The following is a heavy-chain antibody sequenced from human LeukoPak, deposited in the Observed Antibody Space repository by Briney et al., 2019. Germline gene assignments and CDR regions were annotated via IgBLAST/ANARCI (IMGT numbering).Heavy chain of an antibody. J-gene: IGHJ5*02. V-gene: IGHV1-18*04. CDR1: GDTFTGHY. CDR2: ISAYNGNT. Sequence: ASVKVSCKASGDTFTGHYMHWVRHAPGQGLEWMGWISAYNGNTNYAQKLQGRVTMTTDTSTSTAYMELRSLRSDDTAVYYCSRTIGGGYATRWFDPWGQGTLVTVSS. D-gene: IGHD3-22*01. CDR3: SRTIGGGYATRWFDP.